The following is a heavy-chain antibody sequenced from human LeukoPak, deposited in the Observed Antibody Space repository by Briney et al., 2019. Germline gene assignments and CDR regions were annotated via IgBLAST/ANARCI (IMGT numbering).Heavy chain of an antibody. V-gene: IGHV3-21*01. Sequence: KPGGSLRLSCAASGFTFSSYWMSWVRQAPGKGLEWVSGISPSGDITYYADSVKGRFTISRDNAKNSLYLQMNSLRAEDTAVYYCARDRGQVAVSAFDIWGQRTMVTVSS. CDR2: ISPSGDIT. CDR1: GFTFSSYW. CDR3: ARDRGQVAVSAFDI. D-gene: IGHD3-22*01. J-gene: IGHJ3*02.